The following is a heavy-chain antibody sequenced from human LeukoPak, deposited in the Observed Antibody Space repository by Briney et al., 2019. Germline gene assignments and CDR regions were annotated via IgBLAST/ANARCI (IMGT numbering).Heavy chain of an antibody. J-gene: IGHJ4*02. Sequence: GASVKVSCKASGYTFTGYYMHWVRQAPGQGLEWMGWINPNSGDTNYAQKFQGRVTMTRDTSISTAYMELSRLRSDDTAVYYCARPYSSGWDYFDYWGQGTLVTVSS. D-gene: IGHD6-19*01. V-gene: IGHV1-2*02. CDR2: INPNSGDT. CDR3: ARPYSSGWDYFDY. CDR1: GYTFTGYY.